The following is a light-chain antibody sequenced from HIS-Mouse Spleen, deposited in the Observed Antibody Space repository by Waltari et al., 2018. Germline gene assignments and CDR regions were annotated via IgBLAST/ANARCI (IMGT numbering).Light chain of an antibody. CDR1: SSDVGGYNY. V-gene: IGLV2-14*01. J-gene: IGLJ1*01. CDR2: EVS. CDR3: SSYTSSSTF. Sequence: QSALTQPASVSGSPGQSITISCTGTSSDVGGYNYVSWYHQHPGKAPKLMIYEVSNLPSGVSNRFSGSKSGNTASLTISGLQAEDEADYYCSSYTSSSTFFGTGTKVTVL.